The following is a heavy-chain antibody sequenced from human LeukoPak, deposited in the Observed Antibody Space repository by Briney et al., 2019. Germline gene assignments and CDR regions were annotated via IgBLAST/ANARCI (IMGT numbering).Heavy chain of an antibody. Sequence: GGSLRLSCAASGFTFSSYSMNWVRQAPGKGLEWVSYISSSSSTIYYADSVKGRFTISRDNAKNSLYLQMNSLRAEDTAVYYCARNHRTGDRKNWFDPWGQGTLVTVSS. D-gene: IGHD7-27*01. CDR1: GFTFSSYS. CDR3: ARNHRTGDRKNWFDP. J-gene: IGHJ5*02. CDR2: ISSSSSTI. V-gene: IGHV3-48*01.